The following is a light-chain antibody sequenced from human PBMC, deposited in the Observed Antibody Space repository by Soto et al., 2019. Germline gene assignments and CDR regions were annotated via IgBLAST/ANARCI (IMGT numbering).Light chain of an antibody. CDR2: DVS. Sequence: QSALTQPPSVSGSPGQSITISCTGTSSDVGGYNYVSWYQHHPGKAPKLMIYDVSNQPSGVSNRFSGSKSGNTASLTISGLQAEDEADYYYSSYTSSSTLVVFGGGTKLTVL. CDR1: SSDVGGYNY. CDR3: SSYTSSSTLVV. V-gene: IGLV2-14*03. J-gene: IGLJ2*01.